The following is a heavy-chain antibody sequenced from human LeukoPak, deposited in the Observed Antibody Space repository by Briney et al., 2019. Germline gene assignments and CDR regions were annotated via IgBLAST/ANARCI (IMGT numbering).Heavy chain of an antibody. Sequence: PGGSLRLSCAASGFTFDGYGMGWVRQAPGKGLEWVSGINWNGGSTGYVDSVKGRFTIYRDNAKNLLYLQMNSLRVEYTALYYCARDGYGYSYDYWGQGTLVTVPS. D-gene: IGHD5-18*01. CDR2: INWNGGST. CDR3: ARDGYGYSYDY. J-gene: IGHJ4*02. CDR1: GFTFDGYG. V-gene: IGHV3-20*04.